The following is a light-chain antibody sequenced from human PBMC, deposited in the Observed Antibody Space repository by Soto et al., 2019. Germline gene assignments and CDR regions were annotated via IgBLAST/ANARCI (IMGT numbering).Light chain of an antibody. J-gene: IGLJ1*01. V-gene: IGLV2-14*02. CDR2: EVT. CDR1: SSDIGSYNL. CDR3: SSYTNINTRACV. Sequence: QSVLTQPASVSGSPEQSITISCTGTSSDIGSYNLVSWYQQHPGKAPKVIIYEVTDRPSGVSNRFSGSKSGNTASLTISGLQAEDEAEYYCSSYTNINTRACVFGTGTKVTVL.